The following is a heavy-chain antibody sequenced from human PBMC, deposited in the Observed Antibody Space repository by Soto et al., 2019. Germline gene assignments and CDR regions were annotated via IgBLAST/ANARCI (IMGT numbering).Heavy chain of an antibody. CDR3: ARGQSSHLLDC. CDR1: GGSFSGYY. Sequence: QVQLQQWGAGLLKPSETLSLTCAVYGGSFSGYYWGWIRQPPGKGLEWIGEINHSGSTNYNPSLKSRVTISVDTSKNQFSLKLSSVTAADTAVYYCARGQSSHLLDCWGQGILVTVSS. J-gene: IGHJ4*02. D-gene: IGHD2-8*02. CDR2: INHSGST. V-gene: IGHV4-34*01.